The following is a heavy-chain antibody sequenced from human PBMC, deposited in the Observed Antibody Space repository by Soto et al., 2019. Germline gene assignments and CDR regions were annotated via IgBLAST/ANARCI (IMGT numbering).Heavy chain of an antibody. J-gene: IGHJ4*02. V-gene: IGHV1-2*02. CDR3: ATPTPLRGAMITNINFDF. CDR2: INPNSGTT. Sequence: RASVEVSCKASGYTFTGYYIHWVRQAPGQGLEWMGWINPNSGTTESVQQFQGRVTMTRDTSISTAYMELSRLRSDDTAVYYCATPTPLRGAMITNINFDFWGQGTPVTVSS. CDR1: GYTFTGYY. D-gene: IGHD3-10*01.